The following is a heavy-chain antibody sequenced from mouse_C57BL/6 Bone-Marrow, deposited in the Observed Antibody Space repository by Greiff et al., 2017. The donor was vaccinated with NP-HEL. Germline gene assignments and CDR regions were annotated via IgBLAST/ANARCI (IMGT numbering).Heavy chain of an antibody. Sequence: DVMLVESGGDLVKPGGSLKLSCAASGFTFSSYGMSWVRQTPDKRLEWVATISSGGSYTSSPDSVKGRCTISRDNAKNTLYLQMSSVKSEDTAMYYCARDPHYYGSSPYYAMDYWGQGTSVTVSS. CDR3: ARDPHYYGSSPYYAMDY. CDR1: GFTFSSYG. J-gene: IGHJ4*01. D-gene: IGHD1-1*01. CDR2: ISSGGSYT. V-gene: IGHV5-6*02.